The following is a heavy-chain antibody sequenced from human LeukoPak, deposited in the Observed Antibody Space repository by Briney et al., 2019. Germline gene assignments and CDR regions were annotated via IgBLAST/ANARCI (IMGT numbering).Heavy chain of an antibody. V-gene: IGHV3-74*01. J-gene: IGHJ4*02. CDR1: GFTFSSYW. D-gene: IGHD5-24*01. Sequence: PGGSLRLSCAASGFTFSSYWMHWVRQAPGKGLVWVSRINSDGSITTYADFVKGRFTISRDNAKNTLSLQMNSLRAEDTAVYYCVGGYKYYFDYWGQGTLVTVSS. CDR3: VGGYKYYFDY. CDR2: INSDGSIT.